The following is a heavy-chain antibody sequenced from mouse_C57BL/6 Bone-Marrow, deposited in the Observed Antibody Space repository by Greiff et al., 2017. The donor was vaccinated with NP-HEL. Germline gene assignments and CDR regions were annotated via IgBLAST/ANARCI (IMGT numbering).Heavy chain of an antibody. V-gene: IGHV1-76*01. CDR1: GYTFTDYY. CDR3: ARAGWLPAWFAY. J-gene: IGHJ3*01. D-gene: IGHD2-3*01. Sequence: QVQLQQSGAELVRPGASVKLSCKASGYTFTDYYINWVKQRPGQGLEWIARIYPGSGNTYYNEKFKGKATLTAEKSSSTAYMQLSSLTSEDSAVYFCARAGWLPAWFAYWGQGTLVTVSA. CDR2: IYPGSGNT.